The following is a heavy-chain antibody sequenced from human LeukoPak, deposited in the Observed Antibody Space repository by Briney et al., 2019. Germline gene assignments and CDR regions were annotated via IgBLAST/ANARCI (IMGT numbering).Heavy chain of an antibody. CDR2: IWYDGSNK. J-gene: IGHJ3*02. V-gene: IGHV3-33*01. Sequence: RLSCAXSGFTFSSYGMHWVRQAPGKGLEWVAVIWYDGSNKYYADCVKGRFTISRDNSKNTLYLQMNSLRAEDTAVYYCARGVLRYFDWSPSDDAFDIWGQGTMVTVSS. CDR1: GFTFSSYG. D-gene: IGHD3-9*01. CDR3: ARGVLRYFDWSPSDDAFDI.